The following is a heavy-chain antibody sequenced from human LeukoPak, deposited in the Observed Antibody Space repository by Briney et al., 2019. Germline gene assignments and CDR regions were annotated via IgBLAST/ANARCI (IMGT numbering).Heavy chain of an antibody. V-gene: IGHV4-59*08. J-gene: IGHJ3*02. CDR1: DGSISSYY. D-gene: IGHD2/OR15-2a*01. CDR3: ARFYGLDAFDI. Sequence: SETLSLTCTVSDGSISSYYWSWIRQPPGKGLEWIGNIYYSGSTNYNPSLKSRVTISVDTSKNQFSLKLSSVTAADTAVYYCARFYGLDAFDIWGQGTMVTVSS. CDR2: IYYSGST.